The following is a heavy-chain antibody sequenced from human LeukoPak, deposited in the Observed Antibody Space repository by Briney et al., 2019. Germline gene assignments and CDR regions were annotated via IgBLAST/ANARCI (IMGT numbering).Heavy chain of an antibody. CDR2: IYYIGSP. V-gene: IGHV4-59*01. Sequence: PSETLSLTCTVSGGSISTFYWSWIRQRPGKGLEWIGYIYYIGSPNYNPSLKSRVTLSVDTSKSQFSLKLSSVTAADTAVYYRARVRLYYGSGSYYNAAHYFDYWGQGTPVTVSS. D-gene: IGHD3-10*01. CDR3: ARVRLYYGSGSYYNAAHYFDY. J-gene: IGHJ4*02. CDR1: GGSISTFY.